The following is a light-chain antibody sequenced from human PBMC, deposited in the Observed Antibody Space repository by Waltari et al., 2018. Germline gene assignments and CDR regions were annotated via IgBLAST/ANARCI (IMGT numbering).Light chain of an antibody. V-gene: IGLV1-44*01. J-gene: IGLJ2*01. CDR1: RSNLGTNT. CDR3: AAWDASLNALL. Sequence: QPMLTQPPSASGTPGQRVTISCSGGRSNLGTNTVNWYQQVPGTAPKLLIYSNNQRPAGVPDRFSGSRSGTSASLAISGPQSEDEGEYYCAAWDASLNALLFGGGTTLTVL. CDR2: SNN.